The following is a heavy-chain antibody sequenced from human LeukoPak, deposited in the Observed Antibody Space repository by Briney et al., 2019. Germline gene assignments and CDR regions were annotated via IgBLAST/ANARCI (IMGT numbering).Heavy chain of an antibody. CDR2: MSHDGTNK. V-gene: IGHV3-30-3*01. Sequence: GGSLRLSCAASGFPFSGYAMHWVRQAPGKGLEWVAVMSHDGTNKYYADSVKGRFTISRDNSKNTLYLQMDSLRTEDTAVYYCARHRGPSLHSSGYFDYWGQGTLVTVSS. CDR1: GFPFSGYA. CDR3: ARHRGPSLHSSGYFDY. D-gene: IGHD3-22*01. J-gene: IGHJ4*02.